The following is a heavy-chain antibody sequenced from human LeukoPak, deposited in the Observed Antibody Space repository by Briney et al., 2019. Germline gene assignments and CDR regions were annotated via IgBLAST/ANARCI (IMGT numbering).Heavy chain of an antibody. Sequence: PSETLSLTCAVYGGSFCGSYWSWIRQPPGKGLEWIGEINHSGITTYNPSLKSRVTISVDTSTTQYSVKLTSVPDADTAVYYGAGACGSGNHGWFDHWGQGTLVTVSS. V-gene: IGHV4-34*01. D-gene: IGHD2-15*01. CDR2: INHSGIT. CDR3: AGACGSGNHGWFDH. CDR1: GGSFCGSY. J-gene: IGHJ5*02.